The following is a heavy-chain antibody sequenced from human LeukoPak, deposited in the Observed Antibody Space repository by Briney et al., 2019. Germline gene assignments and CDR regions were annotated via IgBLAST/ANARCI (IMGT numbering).Heavy chain of an antibody. D-gene: IGHD6-25*01. V-gene: IGHV4-59*01. Sequence: SQTLSLTCTVSGGFISSYYLNWIRQPPGKGLEWVGHIYYSGSTSYNPSLKSRVTISVDTSKNQFSLRLDSVTAADTAVYYCARDPGRRGSGLDWGQGSLVTVSS. CDR1: GGFISSYY. CDR3: ARDPGRRGSGLD. CDR2: IYYSGST. J-gene: IGHJ4*02.